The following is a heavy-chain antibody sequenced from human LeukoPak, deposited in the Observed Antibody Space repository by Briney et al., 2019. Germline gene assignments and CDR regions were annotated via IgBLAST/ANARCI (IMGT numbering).Heavy chain of an antibody. D-gene: IGHD6-19*01. Sequence: ASVKVSCKVSGYTLTELSMHWVRQAPGKGLEWMGGFDPEDGETIYAQKFQGRVTMTEDTSTDTAYMELSSLRSEDTAVYYCATPYSSGWNGGAFDIWGQGTMVTVSS. V-gene: IGHV1-24*01. CDR2: FDPEDGET. CDR1: GYTLTELS. J-gene: IGHJ3*02. CDR3: ATPYSSGWNGGAFDI.